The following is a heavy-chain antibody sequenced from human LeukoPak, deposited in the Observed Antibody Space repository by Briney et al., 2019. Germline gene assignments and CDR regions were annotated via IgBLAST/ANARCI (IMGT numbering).Heavy chain of an antibody. D-gene: IGHD5-18*01. Sequence: GGSLRLSCAASGFTFSSYAMSWVRQAPGKGLEWVSAISGSGGSTYYADSVKGRFTISRDNSKNTLYLQMNSLRAEDTAVYYCAKDAANFWWDSGDMDTAMVTSYWGQGTLVTVSS. CDR3: AKDAANFWWDSGDMDTAMVTSY. J-gene: IGHJ4*02. CDR2: ISGSGGST. CDR1: GFTFSSYA. V-gene: IGHV3-23*01.